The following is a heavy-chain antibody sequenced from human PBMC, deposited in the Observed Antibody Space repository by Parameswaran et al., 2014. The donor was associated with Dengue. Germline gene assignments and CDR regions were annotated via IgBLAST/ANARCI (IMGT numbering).Heavy chain of an antibody. D-gene: IGHD2-2*02. CDR3: ARGGSAVVPAAIPYYYYGMDV. Sequence: SWVRQAPGQGLEWMGGIIPIFGTANYAQKFQGRVTITADESTSTAYMELSSLGSEDTAVYYCARGGSAVVPAAIPYYYYGMDVWGQGTTVTSP. CDR2: IIPIFGTA. V-gene: IGHV1-69*01. J-gene: IGHJ6*02.